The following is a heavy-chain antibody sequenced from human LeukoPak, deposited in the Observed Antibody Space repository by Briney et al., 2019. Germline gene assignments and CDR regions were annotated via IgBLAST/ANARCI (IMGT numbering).Heavy chain of an antibody. J-gene: IGHJ4*02. V-gene: IGHV3-53*05. CDR1: GFTVSSNY. CDR2: IHSGGST. CDR3: ARDARERSAGYSYGY. D-gene: IGHD5-18*01. Sequence: PGGSLRLSCAASGFTVSSNYMGWVRQARGKGLEWVAFIHSGGSTNYADSVKGRFSISRDNSKNTLYLQLNSLRAEDTAVYYCARDARERSAGYSYGYWGQGTLVTVSS.